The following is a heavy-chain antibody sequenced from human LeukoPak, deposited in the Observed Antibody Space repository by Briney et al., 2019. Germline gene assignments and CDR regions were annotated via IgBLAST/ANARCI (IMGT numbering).Heavy chain of an antibody. CDR2: ISSSGSPI. Sequence: GGSLRLSCAASGFTFSSCEMNWVRQAPGKGLEWVSYISSSGSPIYYADSVKGRFTISRDNAKNSLYLQMNSLRAEDTAVYYCAREFSGSNYGFPFDYWGQGTLVTVSS. CDR3: AREFSGSNYGFPFDY. CDR1: GFTFSSCE. J-gene: IGHJ4*02. V-gene: IGHV3-48*03. D-gene: IGHD1-26*01.